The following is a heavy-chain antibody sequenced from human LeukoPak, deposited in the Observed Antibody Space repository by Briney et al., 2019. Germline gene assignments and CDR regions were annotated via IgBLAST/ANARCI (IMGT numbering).Heavy chain of an antibody. Sequence: ASVKVSCKASGYTFTGYYTHWVRQAPGQGLEWMGWINPNSGGTNHAQKFQGRVTMTRDTSISTAYMELSRLRSDDTAVYYCARSSSSWYWGLDYWGQGTLVTVSS. D-gene: IGHD6-13*01. CDR2: INPNSGGT. CDR1: GYTFTGYY. J-gene: IGHJ4*02. CDR3: ARSSSSWYWGLDY. V-gene: IGHV1-2*02.